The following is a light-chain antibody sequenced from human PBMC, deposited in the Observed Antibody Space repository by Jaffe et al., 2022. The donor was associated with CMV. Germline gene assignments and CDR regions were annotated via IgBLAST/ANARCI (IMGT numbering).Light chain of an antibody. CDR1: SSDIGGYNY. Sequence: QSALTQPASVSGSPGQSITISCTGTSSDIGGYNYVSWYQQHPGKAPKLVIYDVSHRPSGVSNRFSGSKSGNTASLTISGLQADDEADYYCSSFTGRTTVLFGGGTKLTIL. J-gene: IGLJ2*01. CDR2: DVS. V-gene: IGLV2-14*03. CDR3: SSFTGRTTVL.